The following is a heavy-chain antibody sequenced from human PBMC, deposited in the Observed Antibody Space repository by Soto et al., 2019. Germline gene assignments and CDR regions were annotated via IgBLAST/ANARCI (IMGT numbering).Heavy chain of an antibody. V-gene: IGHV3-23*01. CDR3: VKKRKIFDY. J-gene: IGHJ4*02. CDR2: ISASGVST. CDR1: GFTFSTYA. D-gene: IGHD6-25*01. Sequence: GGSLRLSCAASGFTFSTYAMTWVRQAPGKGLEWVSAISASGVSTFYADSVKGRFTISRDNSKNALYLQMNSLRAEDTAVYYCVKKRKIFDYWGQGTQVTVSS.